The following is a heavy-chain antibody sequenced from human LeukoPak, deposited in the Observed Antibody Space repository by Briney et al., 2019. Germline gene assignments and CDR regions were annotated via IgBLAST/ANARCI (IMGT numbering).Heavy chain of an antibody. J-gene: IGHJ4*01. CDR3: ARDLFLAALGDLFDY. V-gene: IGHV3-7*01. CDR1: GFTFSSYW. Sequence: PGGSLRLSCAASGFTFSSYWMSWVRQAPGKGLEWVADIKQDGSEKYYVDSVKGRFTISRDNAKNSLYLQMNSLRAEDTAVYYCARDLFLAALGDLFDYWGQGTLVTVSS. D-gene: IGHD6-6*01. CDR2: IKQDGSEK.